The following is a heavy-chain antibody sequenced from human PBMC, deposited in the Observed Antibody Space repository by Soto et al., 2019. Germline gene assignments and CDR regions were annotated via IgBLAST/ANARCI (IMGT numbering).Heavy chain of an antibody. D-gene: IGHD6-19*01. CDR1: GGSFSGYY. CDR3: ERGEQWPNSIDY. V-gene: IGHV4-34*01. CDR2: INHSGST. Sequence: QVQLQQWGAGLLKPSETLSLTCAVYGGSFSGYYWSWIRQPPGKGLEWIGEINHSGSTNYNPSLKSRVTISVDTSKNQFSLKLSSVTAADTAVYYCERGEQWPNSIDYWGQGTLVTVSS. J-gene: IGHJ4*02.